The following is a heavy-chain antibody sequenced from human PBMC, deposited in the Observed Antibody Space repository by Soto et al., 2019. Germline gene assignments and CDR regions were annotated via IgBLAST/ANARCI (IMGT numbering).Heavy chain of an antibody. CDR3: ARDQSATVITCTNLEP. CDR2: ISYDGTTK. Sequence: GGSLRLSCVASGFNFPSYALDWVRQAPGKGLEWVAVISYDGTTKFYADSVKGRFTISRDNSKNTLYLQMNSLRPEDTAMYYCARDQSATVITCTNLEPWGRGSLFTVAS. D-gene: IGHD3-10*01. J-gene: IGHJ5*02. CDR1: GFNFPSYA. V-gene: IGHV3-30-3*01.